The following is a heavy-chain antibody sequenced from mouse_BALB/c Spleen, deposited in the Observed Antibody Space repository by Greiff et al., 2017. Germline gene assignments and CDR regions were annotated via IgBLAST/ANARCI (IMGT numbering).Heavy chain of an antibody. Sequence: QVQLQQPGAELVKPGASVKLSCKASGYTFTSYWMHWVKQRPGQGLEWIGWIFPGSGNTKYNEKFKGKATLTADTSSSTAYMQLSSLTSEDSAVYFCARSTMITTGYFDVWGAGTTVTVSS. CDR3: ARSTMITTGYFDV. CDR2: IFPGSGNT. CDR1: GYTFTSYW. J-gene: IGHJ1*01. V-gene: IGHV1S19*01. D-gene: IGHD2-4*01.